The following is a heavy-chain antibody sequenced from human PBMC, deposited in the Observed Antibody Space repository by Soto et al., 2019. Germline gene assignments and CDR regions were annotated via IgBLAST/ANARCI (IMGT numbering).Heavy chain of an antibody. J-gene: IGHJ3*02. CDR1: GFTFSDHY. CDR3: ARGAKTPAAFDI. D-gene: IGHD3-16*01. CDR2: ISSRGRTR. Sequence: QVQLVESGGGLVKPGESLRLPCAVSGFTFSDHYMTWIRQPPGKGLEWVAYISSRGRTRYYADSVKGRFTISRDNAKNSLYLQMNSLRAEDTAVYYCARGAKTPAAFDIWGQGTIVTVSS. V-gene: IGHV3-11*01.